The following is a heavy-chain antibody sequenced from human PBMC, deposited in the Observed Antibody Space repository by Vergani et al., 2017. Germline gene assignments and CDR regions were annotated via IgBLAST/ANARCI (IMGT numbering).Heavy chain of an antibody. CDR3: ARGSGYKYSSSSIDY. CDR1: GGSFSGYY. CDR2: INHSGST. Sequence: QVQLQQWGAGLLKPSETLSLTCAVYGGSFSGYYWSWIRQPPGKGLEWIGEINHSGSTNYNPSLKSRVTISVDTSKNQFSLKLSSVTAADTAVYYCARGSGYKYSSSSIDYWGQGTLVTVSS. J-gene: IGHJ4*02. V-gene: IGHV4-34*01. D-gene: IGHD6-6*01.